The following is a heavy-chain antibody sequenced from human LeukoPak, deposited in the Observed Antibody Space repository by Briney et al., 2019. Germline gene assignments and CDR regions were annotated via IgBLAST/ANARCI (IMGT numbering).Heavy chain of an antibody. D-gene: IGHD3-22*01. CDR1: GYSFTNYW. V-gene: IGHV5-51*01. CDR3: ARRLYDSSGYYLA. CDR2: IYPGDSDT. Sequence: GESLKISCKGSGYSFTNYWIGWVRQMPGKGLEWMGVIYPGDSDTRYSPSFQGQVTISADKSISTAYLQWSSLTASDTAMYYCARRLYDSSGYYLAWGQGTLVTVSS. J-gene: IGHJ5*02.